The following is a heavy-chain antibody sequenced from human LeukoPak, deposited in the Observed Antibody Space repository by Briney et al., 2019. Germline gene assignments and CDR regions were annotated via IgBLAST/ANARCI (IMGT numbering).Heavy chain of an antibody. CDR2: IKEDGSEK. D-gene: IGHD6-19*01. CDR1: GFSFSSYW. Sequence: GGSLRLSCAASGFSFSSYWMSWVRQPSGKGLEWVANIKEDGSEKNYVDSVKGRFTISRDNAKSSVYLQMNSLRAEDTAMYYCAKDTWLVAVVQVFDYWGQGILVTVSS. J-gene: IGHJ4*02. V-gene: IGHV3-7*03. CDR3: AKDTWLVAVVQVFDY.